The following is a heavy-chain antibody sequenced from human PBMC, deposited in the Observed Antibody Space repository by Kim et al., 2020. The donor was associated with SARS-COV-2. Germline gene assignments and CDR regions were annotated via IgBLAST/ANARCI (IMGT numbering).Heavy chain of an antibody. J-gene: IGHJ3*02. CDR1: GFTFSSYV. V-gene: IGHV3-23*01. CDR2: ISGSGEST. D-gene: IGHD2-2*01. CDR3: AKSMPLAVSPVAFDI. Sequence: GGSLRLSCAASGFTFSSYVMSWVRQAPEKGLAWVSTISGSGESTFYADSVKGRFTISRDNSRNTLFLQMNGLRAEDTAVYFCAKSMPLAVSPVAFDIWGQGTMVAVSS.